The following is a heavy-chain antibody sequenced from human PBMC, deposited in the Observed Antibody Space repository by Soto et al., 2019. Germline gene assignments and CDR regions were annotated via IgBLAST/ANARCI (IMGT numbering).Heavy chain of an antibody. CDR3: ARDEGGYDILTGYYKAHHFDQ. D-gene: IGHD3-9*01. J-gene: IGHJ4*02. Sequence: GASVKVSCKASGYTFGHFYITWLRQSAGQGLEWMGAISPHNRNTNYAEKFRGRVTMTTDTSTTTAYMELRSLRSDDTAVYYCARDEGGYDILTGYYKAHHFDQWGQGALVTVSS. CDR1: GYTFGHFY. CDR2: ISPHNRNT. V-gene: IGHV1-18*01.